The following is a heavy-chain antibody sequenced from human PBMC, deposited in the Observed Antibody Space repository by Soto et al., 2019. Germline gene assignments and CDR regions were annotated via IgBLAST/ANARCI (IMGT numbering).Heavy chain of an antibody. J-gene: IGHJ4*02. V-gene: IGHV4-59*01. Sequence: QVQLQDSGPRLVRPSETLSLTCTVSGASINNYYWGWIRQPPGKGLEWIGYFYDSGSTHYNPSLAARVTLSGEPSKNHLSLTLTSVTAADTAVYYCTRSFPAACSGGSCYQDYWGQGTLVTVSS. D-gene: IGHD2-15*01. CDR2: FYDSGST. CDR3: TRSFPAACSGGSCYQDY. CDR1: GASINNYY.